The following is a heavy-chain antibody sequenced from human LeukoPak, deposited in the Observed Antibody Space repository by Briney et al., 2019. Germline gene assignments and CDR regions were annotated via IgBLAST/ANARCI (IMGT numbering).Heavy chain of an antibody. CDR2: IIPIFGTA. CDR3: ARTPEYYDILTGGYYYFDY. D-gene: IGHD3-9*01. CDR1: GGTFSSYA. J-gene: IGHJ4*02. Sequence: ASVKVSCKASGGTFSSYAISWVRQAPGQGLEWMGGIIPIFGTANYAQKFQGRVTITADKSTSTAYMGLSSLRSEDTAVYYCARTPEYYDILTGGYYYFDYWGQGTLVTVSS. V-gene: IGHV1-69*06.